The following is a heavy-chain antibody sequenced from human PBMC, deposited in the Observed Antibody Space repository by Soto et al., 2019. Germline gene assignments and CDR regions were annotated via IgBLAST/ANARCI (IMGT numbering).Heavy chain of an antibody. CDR1: GFTFRTYG. Sequence: PGGSLRLSCEASGFTFRTYGMHWVRQAPGKGLEWVAAIWYDGSNKYYADSVKGRFTISRDNSKNTLYLQMNSLRDEDTAVYYCARDGRVVVVAKGFDIWGQGTTVTVSS. J-gene: IGHJ3*02. CDR2: IWYDGSNK. V-gene: IGHV3-33*01. D-gene: IGHD2-15*01. CDR3: ARDGRVVVVAKGFDI.